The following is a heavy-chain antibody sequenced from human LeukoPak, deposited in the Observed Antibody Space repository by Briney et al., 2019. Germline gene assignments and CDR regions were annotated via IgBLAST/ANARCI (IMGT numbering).Heavy chain of an antibody. V-gene: IGHV3-7*03. Sequence: PGGSLRLSCAASGFSFSSYTTNWVRQAPGKGLEWVANIKQDGSEKYYVDSVKGRFTISRDNSGNTLYLQMNTLRAEDTAVYFCAKSPVSSCRGSFCYPFDYWGQGNLVTVSS. CDR2: IKQDGSEK. D-gene: IGHD2-15*01. J-gene: IGHJ4*02. CDR3: AKSPVSSCRGSFCYPFDY. CDR1: GFSFSSYT.